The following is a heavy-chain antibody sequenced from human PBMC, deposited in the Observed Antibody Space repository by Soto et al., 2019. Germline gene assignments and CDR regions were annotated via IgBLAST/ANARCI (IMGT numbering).Heavy chain of an antibody. CDR2: ISGSGDST. Sequence: GGSLRLSCAASGFTFSTYAMNWVRQAPGKGLEWVSGISGSGDSTYYADSVKGRFTVSRDNSKNTLYLQMNSLRAEDTAVFYCAKERSSGWSFNYWGQGTLVTVSS. CDR1: GFTFSTYA. D-gene: IGHD6-19*01. CDR3: AKERSSGWSFNY. J-gene: IGHJ4*02. V-gene: IGHV3-23*01.